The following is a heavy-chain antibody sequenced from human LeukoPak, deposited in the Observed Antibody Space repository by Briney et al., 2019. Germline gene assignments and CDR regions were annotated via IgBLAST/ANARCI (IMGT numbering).Heavy chain of an antibody. V-gene: IGHV4-39*07. CDR1: GGSISSRSYY. D-gene: IGHD2-15*01. CDR3: ARDRYCSGRSCYGPPDY. J-gene: IGHJ4*02. CDR2: IYYSEGT. Sequence: SETLSLTCAVSGGSISSRSYYWGWIRQPPGKGLEWIGSIYYSEGTYYNPSLKSRVTISIDTSKNQFSLKLNSVTAADTAVYYCARDRYCSGRSCYGPPDYWGQGALVTVSS.